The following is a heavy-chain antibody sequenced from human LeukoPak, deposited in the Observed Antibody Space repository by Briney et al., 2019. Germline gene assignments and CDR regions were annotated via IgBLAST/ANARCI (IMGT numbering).Heavy chain of an antibody. CDR1: GYRLSNYW. V-gene: IGHV5-51*01. Sequence: KFGESLKISCKGSGYRLSNYWIGWVRQMPGKGLEWMAIIYPGDSDTRYSPSFQGQVTISADKSISTAYLQWSSLKASDTAMYYCARQTDRGHGWAFDIWGQGTMVTVSS. J-gene: IGHJ3*02. CDR3: ARQTDRGHGWAFDI. D-gene: IGHD3-10*01. CDR2: IYPGDSDT.